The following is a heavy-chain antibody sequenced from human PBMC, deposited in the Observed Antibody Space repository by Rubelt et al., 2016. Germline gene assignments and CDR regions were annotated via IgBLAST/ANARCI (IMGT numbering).Heavy chain of an antibody. D-gene: IGHD4-17*01. CDR3: ARVTTVTNDNWFDP. J-gene: IGHJ5*02. Sequence: EVQLVQSGAEVKKPGESLKISCKGSGYSFTSYWIGWVRQMPGKGLEWMGIIYPGDSDPRYSPSSHGKVTISADKAISTAYLQWSSLKASDTAMYYCARVTTVTNDNWFDPWGQGTLVTVSS. CDR2: IYPGDSDP. V-gene: IGHV5-51*01. CDR1: GYSFTSYW.